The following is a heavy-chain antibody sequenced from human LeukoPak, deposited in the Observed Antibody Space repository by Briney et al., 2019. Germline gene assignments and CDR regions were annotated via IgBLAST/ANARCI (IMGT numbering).Heavy chain of an antibody. CDR3: ARGEEYYDYVWGSYRPNWFDP. V-gene: IGHV1-24*01. Sequence: ASVKVSCKVSGYTLTELSMHWVRQAPGKGLEWMGGFDPEDGETIYAQKFQGRVTMTEDTSTSTAYMELRSLRSDDTAVYYCARGEEYYDYVWGSYRPNWFDPWGQGTLVTVSS. J-gene: IGHJ5*02. CDR1: GYTLTELS. CDR2: FDPEDGET. D-gene: IGHD3-16*02.